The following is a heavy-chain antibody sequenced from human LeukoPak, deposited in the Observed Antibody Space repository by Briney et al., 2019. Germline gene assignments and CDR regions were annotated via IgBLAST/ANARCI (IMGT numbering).Heavy chain of an antibody. Sequence: SETLSLTCAVSGVSISSHYWSWIRQPPGKGLEWIGYIYYSGSTNYNPSLRRRVTISVDTSKNQFSLKLSSVTAADTAVYYCAKHLTNAYYDMIWFDPWGQGTLVTVSS. CDR2: IYYSGST. CDR1: GVSISSHY. CDR3: AKHLTNAYYDMIWFDP. J-gene: IGHJ5*02. D-gene: IGHD3-22*01. V-gene: IGHV4-59*11.